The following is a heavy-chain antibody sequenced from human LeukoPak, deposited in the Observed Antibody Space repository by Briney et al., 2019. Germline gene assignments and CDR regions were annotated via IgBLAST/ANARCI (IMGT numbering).Heavy chain of an antibody. V-gene: IGHV4-59*01. CDR1: GGSISSYY. Sequence: SETLSLTCTVSGGSISSYYWSWVRQPPGKGLEWIGYIYYSGSTIYNPSLKSRVTISVDTSKNQFSLKLSSVTAADTAVYYCARAAVAARYAFDIWGQGTMVTVSS. CDR2: IYYSGST. J-gene: IGHJ3*02. D-gene: IGHD2-15*01. CDR3: ARAAVAARYAFDI.